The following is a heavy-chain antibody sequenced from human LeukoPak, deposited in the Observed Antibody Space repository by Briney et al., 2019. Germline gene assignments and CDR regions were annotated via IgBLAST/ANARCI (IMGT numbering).Heavy chain of an antibody. Sequence: SETLSLTGTVAGGSITSSGFSWGWIRQPPGKGLEWIGNIYYGGSAYYNPSLKSRVTISVDTSKNQFSLKLSSVTAADTAVYYCARQLNIVVVDNWFDPWGQGTLVAVSS. CDR3: ARQLNIVVVDNWFDP. J-gene: IGHJ5*02. D-gene: IGHD2-15*01. CDR2: IYYGGSA. CDR1: GGSITSSGFS. V-gene: IGHV4-39*07.